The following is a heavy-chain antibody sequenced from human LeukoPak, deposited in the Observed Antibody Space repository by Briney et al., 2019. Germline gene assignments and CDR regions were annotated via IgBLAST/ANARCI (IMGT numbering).Heavy chain of an antibody. J-gene: IGHJ3*02. V-gene: IGHV1-2*02. CDR3: ARVRYEETDAFDI. CDR1: GYTFTGYY. CDR2: INPNSDGT. D-gene: IGHD3-3*01. Sequence: GASVKVSCKASGYTFTGYYMHWVRQAPGQRLEWMGWINPNSDGTYYAQKFQDRVTMTSDTSISTAYMELSRLRSDDTAVYYCARVRYEETDAFDIWGQGTMVTVSS.